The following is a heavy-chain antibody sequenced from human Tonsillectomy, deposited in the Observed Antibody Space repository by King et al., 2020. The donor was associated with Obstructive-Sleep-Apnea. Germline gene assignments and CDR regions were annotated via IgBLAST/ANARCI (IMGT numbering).Heavy chain of an antibody. CDR3: ARHYDSSGYYNYY. Sequence: QLQLQESGPGLVKPSGTLSLTCAVSGDSISSSNWGSWVRHSPGKGLEWIGEIYHSGSTNSNPSLKSRVTISVDKSKNQFSLKLSSVTAADTAVYYCARHYDSSGYYNYYWGQGALVTVSS. D-gene: IGHD3-22*01. CDR1: GDSISSSNW. V-gene: IGHV4-4*02. J-gene: IGHJ4*02. CDR2: IYHSGST.